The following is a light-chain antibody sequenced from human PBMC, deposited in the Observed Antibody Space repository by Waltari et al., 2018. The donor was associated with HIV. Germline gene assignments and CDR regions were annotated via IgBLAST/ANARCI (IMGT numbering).Light chain of an antibody. V-gene: IGLV3-21*02. J-gene: IGLJ2*01. CDR2: VDS. CDR1: NIGSKS. Sequence: SYVLTQPPSVSVAPGQTARITCGGNNIGSKSVHWYQQKPGQAPVLVVYVDSDRTSGIPMRFSGSNSENTATLTISRVEAGDEADDDCQVWDSSSDHPVVFGGGTKLTVL. CDR3: QVWDSSSDHPVV.